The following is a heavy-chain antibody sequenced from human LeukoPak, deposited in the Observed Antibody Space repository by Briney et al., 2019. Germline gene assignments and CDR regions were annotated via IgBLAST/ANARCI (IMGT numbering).Heavy chain of an antibody. D-gene: IGHD1-1*01. V-gene: IGHV1-3*01. CDR3: AGGTTGTTGNY. J-gene: IGHJ4*02. Sequence: ASVKVSCTASGYTFTIYAMHWVRQAPGQRLEWMGWINAGNGNTKYSQKFQGRVTITRDTSASTAYMELSSLRSEDTAVYYCAGGTTGTTGNYWGQGTLVTVSS. CDR2: INAGNGNT. CDR1: GYTFTIYA.